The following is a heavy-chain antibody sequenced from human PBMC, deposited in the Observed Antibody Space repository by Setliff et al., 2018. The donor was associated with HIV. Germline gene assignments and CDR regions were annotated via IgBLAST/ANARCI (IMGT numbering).Heavy chain of an antibody. CDR3: ARQDGTTVLSKDFDY. V-gene: IGHV1-69*13. D-gene: IGHD4-17*01. Sequence: SVKVSCKASGYTFTIYDITWVRQAPGQGLEWMGGIIPIFGTANYAQKFQGRVTITADESTSTAYMELSSLRSDDTAVYYCARQDGTTVLSKDFDYWGQGTLVTVSS. CDR2: IIPIFGTA. J-gene: IGHJ4*02. CDR1: GYTFTIYD.